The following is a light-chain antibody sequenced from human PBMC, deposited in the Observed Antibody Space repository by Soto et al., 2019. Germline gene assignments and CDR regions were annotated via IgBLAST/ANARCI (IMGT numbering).Light chain of an antibody. CDR2: GAS. Sequence: EIVMTQSPATLSVSPGERATLSCRASQSVSSNLAWYQQKPGQAPRLLIYGASTRATGIPARFSGSGSGTEFTLTISSLQSEDFAVYYCQQYNNSSYPFGQATKLQIK. CDR3: QQYNNSSYP. V-gene: IGKV3-15*01. J-gene: IGKJ2*01. CDR1: QSVSSN.